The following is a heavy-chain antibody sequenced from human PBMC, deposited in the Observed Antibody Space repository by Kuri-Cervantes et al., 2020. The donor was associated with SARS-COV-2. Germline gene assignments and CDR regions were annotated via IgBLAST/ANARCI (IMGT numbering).Heavy chain of an antibody. V-gene: IGHV3-13*05. D-gene: IGHD3-16*01. CDR3: ARVSWGGDGFDI. Sequence: GGSLSLTCVASGFTFSSHDMHWVRQPTGKGLEWFSGIATAGDPYFAASVPGRFTTTRENAKNSLYLQMDSLRAGDTAVYYCARVSWGGDGFDIWGQGTMVTVSS. CDR1: GFTFSSHD. J-gene: IGHJ3*02. CDR2: IATAGDP.